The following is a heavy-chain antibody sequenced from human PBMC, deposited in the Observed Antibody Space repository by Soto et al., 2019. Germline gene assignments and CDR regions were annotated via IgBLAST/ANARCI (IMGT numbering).Heavy chain of an antibody. Sequence: GGSLRLSCAASGFTFSSYSMNWVRQAPGKGLEWVSSISSSSSYIYYVYSVKGRFTISRDNAKNSLYLQMNIRRAEDTAVYYCARDGALRYCSSTSCYPNWFDPWGQGTLVTVSS. CDR1: GFTFSSYS. CDR3: ARDGALRYCSSTSCYPNWFDP. J-gene: IGHJ5*02. CDR2: ISSSSSYI. D-gene: IGHD2-2*01. V-gene: IGHV3-21*01.